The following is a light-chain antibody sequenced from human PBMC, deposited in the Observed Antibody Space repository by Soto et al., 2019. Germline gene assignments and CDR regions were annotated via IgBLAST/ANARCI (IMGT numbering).Light chain of an antibody. CDR1: SRDVGGYKY. V-gene: IGLV2-14*01. CDR3: SSYTSSSSYV. CDR2: DVS. J-gene: IGLJ1*01. Sequence: QSAVTQPASVSGSPGQSITISCTGTSRDVGGYKYVSWYQQHPGKAPKLMIYDVSNRPSGVSNRFSGSKSGSTASLTISGLQSEDEADYYCSSYTSSSSYVFGTGTKVTVL.